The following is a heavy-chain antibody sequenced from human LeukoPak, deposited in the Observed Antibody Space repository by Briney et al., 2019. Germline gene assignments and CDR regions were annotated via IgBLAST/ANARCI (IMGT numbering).Heavy chain of an antibody. CDR2: IYYSGST. V-gene: IGHV4-39*01. CDR1: GGSISSSSYY. Sequence: SETLSLTCTVSGGSISSSSYYWGWIRQPPGKGLEWIGSIYYSGSTYYNPSLKSRVTISVDTSKNQFSLKLSSVTAADTAVYYCARHRCGRELTWGQGTLVTVSS. CDR3: ARHRCGRELT. J-gene: IGHJ5*02. D-gene: IGHD1-26*01.